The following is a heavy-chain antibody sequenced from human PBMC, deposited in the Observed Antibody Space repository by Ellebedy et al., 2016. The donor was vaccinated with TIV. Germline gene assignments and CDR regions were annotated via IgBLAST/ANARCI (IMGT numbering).Heavy chain of an antibody. V-gene: IGHV3-30*18. J-gene: IGHJ4*02. CDR2: ISYDAINK. CDR3: AKVPVGFCNRPFCFYRDD. Sequence: PGGSLRLSCAASGFTFSSYDMPWVRQAPGKGLEWVPLISYDAINKYFADSVKGRFTISRDNSKNTLYLQMTTLRPEDTAVYECAKVPVGFCNRPFCFYRDDWGQGTLVSVSS. D-gene: IGHD2-2*03. CDR1: GFTFSSYD.